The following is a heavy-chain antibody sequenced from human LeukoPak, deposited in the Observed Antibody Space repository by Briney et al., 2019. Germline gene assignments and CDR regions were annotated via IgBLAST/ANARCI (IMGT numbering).Heavy chain of an antibody. CDR2: IYYSGST. V-gene: IGHV4-59*01. D-gene: IGHD3-22*01. CDR1: GSSISSYY. CDR3: ARVGADYYDSSGYLALYWYFDL. Sequence: SETLSLTCTVSGSSISSYYWSWIRQPPGKGLEWIGYIYYSGSTNYNPSLKSRVTISVDTSKNQFSLKLGSVTAADTAVYYCARVGADYYDSSGYLALYWYFDLWGRGTLVTVSS. J-gene: IGHJ2*01.